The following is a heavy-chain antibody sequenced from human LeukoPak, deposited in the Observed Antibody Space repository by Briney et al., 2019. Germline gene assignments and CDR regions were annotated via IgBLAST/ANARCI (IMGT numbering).Heavy chain of an antibody. D-gene: IGHD6-13*01. V-gene: IGHV4-59*01. J-gene: IGHJ3*02. CDR1: GGSISSYY. CDR3: ARRNSSSWSDAFDI. Sequence: PSETLSLTCSVSGGSISSYYWSWLRQPPGKGLEWIGYVYYSGSTNYNPSLKSRVTISVDTSKNQFSLKLSSVTAADTAVYYCARRNSSSWSDAFDIWGQGTMVTVSS. CDR2: VYYSGST.